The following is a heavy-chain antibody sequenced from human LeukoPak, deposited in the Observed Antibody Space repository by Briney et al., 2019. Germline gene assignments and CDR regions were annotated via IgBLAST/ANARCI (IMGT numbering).Heavy chain of an antibody. CDR1: GGSFIDSY. Sequence: SETLSLTCAVYGGSFIDSYWSWIRQPPGKGPEWIGEINPSGGTNYNPSLKSRLTISIETSKSQFSLKLTSMTAADTAVYYCARPRRGGYLDVWGKGTTVIVS. V-gene: IGHV4-34*01. J-gene: IGHJ6*03. D-gene: IGHD3-16*01. CDR2: INPSGGT. CDR3: ARPRRGGYLDV.